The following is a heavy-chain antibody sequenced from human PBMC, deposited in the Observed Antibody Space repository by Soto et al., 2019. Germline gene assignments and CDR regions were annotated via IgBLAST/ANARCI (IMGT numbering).Heavy chain of an antibody. CDR1: GYTFTGYY. D-gene: IGHD4-17*01. CDR3: ARDRDYGDYDLDY. Sequence: ASVKVSCKASGYTFTGYYMHWVRQAPGQGLEWMGWINPNTGGTNYAQNLQGWVTMTRDTSISTAYMELSRLRSDDTAVYFCARDRDYGDYDLDYWGQGTLVTVSS. CDR2: INPNTGGT. J-gene: IGHJ4*02. V-gene: IGHV1-2*04.